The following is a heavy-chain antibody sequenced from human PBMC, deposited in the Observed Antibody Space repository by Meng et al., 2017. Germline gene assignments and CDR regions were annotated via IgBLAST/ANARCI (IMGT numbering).Heavy chain of an antibody. CDR3: ARGGYFYGSSGYWPYFGY. V-gene: IGHV4-59*01. J-gene: IGHJ4*02. D-gene: IGHD3-22*01. CDR2: IYYSGST. CDR1: GGSISSYY. Sequence: SETLSLTCTVSGGSISSYYWSWIRQPLGKGLEWIGYIYYSGSTNYNPSLKSRVTISVDTSKNQFSLKLSSVTAADTAVYYCARGGYFYGSSGYWPYFGYWGQGALVTVSS.